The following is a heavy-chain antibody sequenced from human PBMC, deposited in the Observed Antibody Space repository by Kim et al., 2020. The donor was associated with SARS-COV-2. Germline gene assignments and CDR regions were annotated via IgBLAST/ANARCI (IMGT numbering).Heavy chain of an antibody. V-gene: IGHV3-30*03. CDR2: ISYDGSNK. Sequence: GGSLRLSCAASGFTFSSYGMHWVRQAPGKGLEWVAVISYDGSNKYYADSVKGRFTISRDNSKNTLYLQMNSLRAEDTAVYYCVGMQYSNYPSPDYWGQGTLVTVSS. J-gene: IGHJ4*02. D-gene: IGHD4-4*01. CDR1: GFTFSSYG. CDR3: VGMQYSNYPSPDY.